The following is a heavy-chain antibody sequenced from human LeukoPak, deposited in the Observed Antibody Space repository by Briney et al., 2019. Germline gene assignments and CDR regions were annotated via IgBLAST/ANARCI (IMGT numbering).Heavy chain of an antibody. CDR1: AFSFSNHA. CDR3: AKDPVTGSGY. Sequence: GESLRLSCTASAFSFSNHAMSWVRQAPGKGLEWVSSISISGGTTYYADSVKGRFTISRENSKSTLYLQMTNLRADDTAVYYCAKDPVTGSGYWGQGTLVTVSS. J-gene: IGHJ4*02. D-gene: IGHD3-10*01. CDR2: ISISGGTT. V-gene: IGHV3-23*01.